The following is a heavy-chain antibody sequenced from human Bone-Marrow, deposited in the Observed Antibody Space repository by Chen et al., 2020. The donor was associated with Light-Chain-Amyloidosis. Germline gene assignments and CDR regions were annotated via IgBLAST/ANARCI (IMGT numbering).Heavy chain of an antibody. D-gene: IGHD5-18*01. Sequence: EVHLVETGGALIQPGGSLRLSCAASGFSVSRSYMNWVRQAPGKGLEWVSLIYSGGSTYYADFVKGRFTISRDSSKNTVYLQMNSLRAEDTALYYCATEGRDPGYSYGYLNYWGQGTLVTVSS. CDR3: ATEGRDPGYSYGYLNY. V-gene: IGHV3-53*02. J-gene: IGHJ4*02. CDR1: GFSVSRSY. CDR2: IYSGGST.